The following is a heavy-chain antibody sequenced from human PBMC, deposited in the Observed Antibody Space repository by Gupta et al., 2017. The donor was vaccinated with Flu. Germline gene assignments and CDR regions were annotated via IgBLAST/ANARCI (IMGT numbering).Heavy chain of an antibody. D-gene: IGHD2-2*02. J-gene: IGHJ6*03. CDR2: IHHSGST. CDR1: GGSFSGYY. V-gene: IGHV4-34*01. CDR3: AREEWYCSSTSCYTWGRGNAVYYYYYMDV. Sequence: QVQLQQWGAGLLKPSETLSPTSAVYGGSFSGYYWSWILQPPGKVLEWIGEIHHSGSTNYNPSLKSRVTISVDTSKNQFSLKLSSVTAADTAVYYCAREEWYCSSTSCYTWGRGNAVYYYYYMDVWGKGTTVTVSS.